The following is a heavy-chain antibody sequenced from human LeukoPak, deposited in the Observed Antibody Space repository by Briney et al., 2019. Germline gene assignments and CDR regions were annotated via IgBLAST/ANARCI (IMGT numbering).Heavy chain of an antibody. CDR1: GYTFTSYG. CDR3: ARGLARKGGIAAVWVWFDP. CDR2: ISAYNGNT. V-gene: IGHV1-18*01. Sequence: APVKVSCKASGYTFTSYGISWVRQAPGQGLEWMGWISAYNGNTNYAQNLQGRVTMTTDTSTSTACMELRSLRSDDTAVYYCARGLARKGGIAAVWVWFDPWGQGTLVTVSS. D-gene: IGHD6-13*01. J-gene: IGHJ5*02.